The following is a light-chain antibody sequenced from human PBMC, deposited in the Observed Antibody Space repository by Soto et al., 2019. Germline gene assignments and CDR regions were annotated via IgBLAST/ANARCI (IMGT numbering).Light chain of an antibody. CDR3: QKNNSTPWT. CDR2: AAS. CDR1: QSSSRW. V-gene: IGKV1-39*01. Sequence: DIQVTQSPSSLSASVGDRVTITCRASQSSSRWMAWYQQKPGKAPKLLIYAASSLQSGVPSRFSGSGSGTDLTLTIIRLHPEDIATYYCQKNNSTPWTFGQGTKVDIK. J-gene: IGKJ1*01.